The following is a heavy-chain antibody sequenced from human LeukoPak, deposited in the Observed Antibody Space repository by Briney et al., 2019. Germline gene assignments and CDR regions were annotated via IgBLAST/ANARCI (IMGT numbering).Heavy chain of an antibody. J-gene: IGHJ5*02. V-gene: IGHV3-11*01. Sequence: GGSLRLSCAASGFTFSDYYMSWIRQAPGKGLEGGSYISSSGSTIYYAASVKGRFTISRDNAKNSLYLQMNSLRAEDTAVYYCARDDQTTTGRRNASWAKGTLVTISS. CDR2: ISSSGSTI. CDR3: ARDDQTTTGRRNAS. CDR1: GFTFSDYY. D-gene: IGHD2-15*01.